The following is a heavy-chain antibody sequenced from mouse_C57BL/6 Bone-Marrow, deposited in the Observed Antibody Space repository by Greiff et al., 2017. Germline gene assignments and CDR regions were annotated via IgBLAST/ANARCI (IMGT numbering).Heavy chain of an antibody. Sequence: LVESGAELVRPGTSVKVSCKASGYTFTSYDINWVKQRPGQGLEWIGWIYPRDGSTKYNEKFKGKATLTVDTSSSTAYMELHSLTSEDSAVYFCARDYGSSYWYFDVWGTGTTVTVSS. J-gene: IGHJ1*03. CDR3: ARDYGSSYWYFDV. CDR1: GYTFTSYD. D-gene: IGHD1-1*01. V-gene: IGHV1-85*01. CDR2: IYPRDGST.